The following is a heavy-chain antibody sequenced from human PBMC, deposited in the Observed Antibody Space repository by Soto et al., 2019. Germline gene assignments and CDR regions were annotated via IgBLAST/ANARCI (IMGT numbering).Heavy chain of an antibody. J-gene: IGHJ4*02. D-gene: IGHD6-13*01. V-gene: IGHV4-39*01. Sequence: QLQLQESGPGLVKPSETLSLTCTVSGGSISSSSYYWGWIRQPPGKGLEWIGSMYYSGSTYYNPSLKSRVTISVDTSKNQFSLKLSSVTAADTAVYYCARSYSSSSFDYWGQGTLVTVSS. CDR2: MYYSGST. CDR1: GGSISSSSYY. CDR3: ARSYSSSSFDY.